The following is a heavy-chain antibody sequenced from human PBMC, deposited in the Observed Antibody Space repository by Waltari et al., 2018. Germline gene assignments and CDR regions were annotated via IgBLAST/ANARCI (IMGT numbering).Heavy chain of an antibody. CDR2: IYNTGSA. Sequence: QVHLQESGPGLAKPSETLSLSCSVSGASISSDIDYWGWIRQSPGKGLMWIGNIYNTGSAYYNPSVQSRAAISVDTSRNQFSLRLTSVTAADTGVYYCARFFISLVAVTNYGVDVWGQGISVTVSS. J-gene: IGHJ6*02. CDR3: ARFFISLVAVTNYGVDV. D-gene: IGHD3-10*01. CDR1: GASISSDIDY. V-gene: IGHV4-39*01.